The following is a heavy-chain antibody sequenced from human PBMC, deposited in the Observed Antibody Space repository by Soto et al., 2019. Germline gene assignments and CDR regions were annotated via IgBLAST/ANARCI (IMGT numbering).Heavy chain of an antibody. V-gene: IGHV4-39*01. D-gene: IGHD6-13*01. J-gene: IGHJ6*02. CDR3: ARHVGNSWYSYYYGMDV. CDR2: IYYSGNT. Sequence: SETLSLTCTVSGGSISSYYWGWIRQPPGKGLEWIGSIYYSGNTYNNPSLKSRITISIATSKKQFSLKLRSVTAADTAVYYCARHVGNSWYSYYYGMDVWGQGTAVTVSS. CDR1: GGSISSYY.